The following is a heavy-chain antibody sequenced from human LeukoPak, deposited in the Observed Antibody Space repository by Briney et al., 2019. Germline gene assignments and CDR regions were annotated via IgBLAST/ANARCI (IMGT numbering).Heavy chain of an antibody. Sequence: GGSLRLSCAASGFTFSSYGTHWVRQAPGKGLEWVAVISSDGSNKYYADSVKGRFTISRDNSKNTLYLQMNSLRAEDTAVYYCAKDLRAVAGPFDCWGQGTLVTVSS. D-gene: IGHD6-19*01. CDR3: AKDLRAVAGPFDC. CDR2: ISSDGSNK. J-gene: IGHJ4*02. V-gene: IGHV3-30*18. CDR1: GFTFSSYG.